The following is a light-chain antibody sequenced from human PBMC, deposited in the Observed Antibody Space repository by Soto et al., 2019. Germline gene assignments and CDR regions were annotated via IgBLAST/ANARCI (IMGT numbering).Light chain of an antibody. CDR1: SSNIGGNF. V-gene: IGLV1-47*02. CDR3: AAWDDSLTAYV. J-gene: IGLJ1*01. CDR2: NNN. Sequence: QSVLTQPPSASGTPGQRVTISCSGSSSNIGGNFVYWYQQLPGTAPKLLIYNNNQRPSGVPDRFSGSKSGTSAPLAISGLRSEDEADYHCAAWDDSLTAYVFGTGTKLTVL.